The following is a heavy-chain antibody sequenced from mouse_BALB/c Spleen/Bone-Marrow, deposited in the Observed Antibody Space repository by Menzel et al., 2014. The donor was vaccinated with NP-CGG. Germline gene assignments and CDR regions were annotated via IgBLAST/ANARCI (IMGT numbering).Heavy chain of an antibody. Sequence: VESGTSVKISCKASGYTFTDYNMHCVKQSHGKSLEWIGYIYPFNGGTDYNQKFKSKATMTVDKSSSTEYMELRNLTSEDSAVYYCAKNCFFDHRGQGTTLTVSS. CDR2: IYPFNGGT. V-gene: IGHV1S29*02. J-gene: IGHJ2*01. CDR1: GYTFTDYN. CDR3: AKNCFFDH.